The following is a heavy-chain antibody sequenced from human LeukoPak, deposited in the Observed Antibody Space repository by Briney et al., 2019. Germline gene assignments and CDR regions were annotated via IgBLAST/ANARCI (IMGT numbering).Heavy chain of an antibody. CDR2: ISSSSSYI. D-gene: IGHD3-22*01. Sequence: GGSLRPSCAASGFTFNSYVMNWVRQAPGKGLEWVSSISSSSSYIYYADSVKGRFTISRDNSKNTLHLQMNSLRAEDTAVYYCAKTCDSSGYYGQHDYWGQGTLVTVSS. CDR1: GFTFNSYV. J-gene: IGHJ4*02. V-gene: IGHV3-21*04. CDR3: AKTCDSSGYYGQHDY.